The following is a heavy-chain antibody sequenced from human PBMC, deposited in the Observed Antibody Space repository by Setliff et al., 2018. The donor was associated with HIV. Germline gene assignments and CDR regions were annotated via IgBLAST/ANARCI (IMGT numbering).Heavy chain of an antibody. CDR1: GFTFSNAW. Sequence: PGGSLRLSCAASGFTFSNAWMSWVRQAPGKGLEWVGRIKSKTDGGTTDYAAPVKGRFTISRDDSKNTLYLQMNSLKTEDTAVYYRTTVADNWNDDYYYYMDVWGKGTTVTVSS. D-gene: IGHD1-1*01. V-gene: IGHV3-15*01. CDR3: TTVADNWNDDYYYYMDV. CDR2: IKSKTDGGTT. J-gene: IGHJ6*03.